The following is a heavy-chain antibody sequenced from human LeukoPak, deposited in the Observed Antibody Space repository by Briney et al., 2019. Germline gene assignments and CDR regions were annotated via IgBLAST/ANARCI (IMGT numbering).Heavy chain of an antibody. CDR2: INEDGSAT. V-gene: IGHV3-7*01. CDR3: ATGRLQPAH. CDR1: GISFSGSW. J-gene: IGHJ4*02. Sequence: GGSLRLSCVVSGISFSGSWMTWVRQAPGRGLESVANINEDGSATYFVDSVKGRFAISRDNANNSVFLQLKSLRAEDTAVYYCATGRLQPAHWGQGTLVTVSP. D-gene: IGHD2-2*01.